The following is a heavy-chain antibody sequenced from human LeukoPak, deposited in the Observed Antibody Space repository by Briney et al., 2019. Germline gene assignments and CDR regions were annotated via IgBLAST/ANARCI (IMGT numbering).Heavy chain of an antibody. CDR3: ARYYYDSSGPGFDY. CDR2: IYYSGST. V-gene: IGHV4-59*01. Sequence: TSETLSLTCTVSGGSISSYYWSWIRQPPGKGLEWIGYIYYSGSTNYSPSLKSRVTISVDTSKNQFSLKLSSVTAADTAVYYCARYYYDSSGPGFDYWGQGTLVTVSS. CDR1: GGSISSYY. J-gene: IGHJ4*02. D-gene: IGHD3-22*01.